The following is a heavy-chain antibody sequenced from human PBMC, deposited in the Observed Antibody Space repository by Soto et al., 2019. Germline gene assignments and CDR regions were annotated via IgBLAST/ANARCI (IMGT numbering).Heavy chain of an antibody. Sequence: ASVKVSCKASGYPFTSYGITWVRQAPGQGLEWMGWISGYNGNTNYGEKVQDRVTMTIDTSTSTSYMELRSLTSDDTAVYYCGRRGIFRNSPDYWGQGTLVTVSS. V-gene: IGHV1-18*04. J-gene: IGHJ4*02. CDR1: GYPFTSYG. D-gene: IGHD3-3*02. CDR3: GRRGIFRNSPDY. CDR2: ISGYNGNT.